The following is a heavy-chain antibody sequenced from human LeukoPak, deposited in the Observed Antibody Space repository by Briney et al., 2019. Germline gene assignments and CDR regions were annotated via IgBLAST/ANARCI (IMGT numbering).Heavy chain of an antibody. D-gene: IGHD2-2*01. CDR1: GGSISSYY. V-gene: IGHV4-59*01. J-gene: IGHJ4*02. CDR2: IYYSGST. CDR3: ARGRTLYYFDY. Sequence: SETLSLTCTVSGGSISSYYWSWIRQPPGKGLEWIGYIYYSGSTNYNPSLKSRVTISVDTSKNQFSLKLSSVTAADTAVYYCARGRTLYYFDYWGQGTLVTVSP.